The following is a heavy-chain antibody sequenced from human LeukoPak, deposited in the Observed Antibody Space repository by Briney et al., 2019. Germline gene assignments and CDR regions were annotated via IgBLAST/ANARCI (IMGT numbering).Heavy chain of an antibody. CDR2: INHSGST. D-gene: IGHD2-15*01. J-gene: IGHJ5*02. V-gene: IGHV4-34*01. CDR3: ARGAMSGYCSGGSCYSDSWYFRGWFDP. CDR1: GFTVSSNY. Sequence: GSLRLSCAASGFTVSSNYMTWVRQPPGKGLEWIGEINHSGSTNYNPSLKSRVTISVDTSKNQFSLKLSSVTAADTAVYYCARGAMSGYCSGGSCYSDSWYFRGWFDPWGQGTLVTVSS.